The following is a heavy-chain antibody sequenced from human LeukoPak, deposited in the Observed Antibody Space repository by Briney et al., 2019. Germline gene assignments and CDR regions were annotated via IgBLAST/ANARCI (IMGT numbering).Heavy chain of an antibody. D-gene: IGHD6-19*01. CDR3: ARDSPVAGTVDY. Sequence: ASVKVSCKASGYTFTSYGISWVRQAPGQGLEWMGWISVYNGNAHYAQRLQGRVTMTTDTSTRTAYMELRSLRSDDTAVYYCARDSPVAGTVDYWGQGTLVIVSS. CDR1: GYTFTSYG. V-gene: IGHV1-18*01. J-gene: IGHJ4*02. CDR2: ISVYNGNA.